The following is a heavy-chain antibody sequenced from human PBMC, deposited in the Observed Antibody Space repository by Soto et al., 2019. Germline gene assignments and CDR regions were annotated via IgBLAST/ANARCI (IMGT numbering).Heavy chain of an antibody. CDR2: IYPGDSDT. J-gene: IGHJ4*02. D-gene: IGHD5-12*01. CDR1: GYSFTSYW. V-gene: IGHV5-51*01. Sequence: GESLKISCKGSGYSFTSYWIGWVRQMPGKGLEWMGIIYPGDSDTRYSPSFQGQVTISADKSTSTAYLQWSSLRASDTAVYYCAKDVEKEMATIDYWGQGTLVTVSS. CDR3: AKDVEKEMATIDY.